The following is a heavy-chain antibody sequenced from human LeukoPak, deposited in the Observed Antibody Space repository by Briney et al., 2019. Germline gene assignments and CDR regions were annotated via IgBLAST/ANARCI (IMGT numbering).Heavy chain of an antibody. Sequence: GASVKVSCKASGYTFTSYYMHWVRQAPGQGLEWMGIINPSGGSTSYAQKFQGRVTMTRDMSTSTVYMELSSLRSEDTAVYYCARSIREWGSGSLIHFDYWGQGTLVTVSS. J-gene: IGHJ4*02. CDR3: ARSIREWGSGSLIHFDY. D-gene: IGHD3-10*01. V-gene: IGHV1-46*01. CDR1: GYTFTSYY. CDR2: INPSGGST.